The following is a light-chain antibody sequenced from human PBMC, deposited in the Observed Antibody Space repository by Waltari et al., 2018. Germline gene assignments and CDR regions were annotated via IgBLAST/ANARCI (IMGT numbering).Light chain of an antibody. J-gene: IGKJ4*01. CDR3: HQYNNWPPLT. V-gene: IGKV3-15*01. Sequence: EIVLTQASATLSVSPGERAPLSCRASQSVSSNLAWYQQKPGQAPRLGIYGASTRATGIPARFSGSGSGTVFTVTVISLQSEDVAVFYCHQYNNWPPLTLGGGTKVEIK. CDR2: GAS. CDR1: QSVSSN.